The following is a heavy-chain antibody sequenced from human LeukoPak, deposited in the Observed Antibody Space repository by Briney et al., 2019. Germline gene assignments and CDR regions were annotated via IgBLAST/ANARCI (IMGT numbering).Heavy chain of an antibody. D-gene: IGHD3-22*01. CDR3: ATIDGHYDSSGY. J-gene: IGHJ4*02. Sequence: ASVKVSCKVSGYTLTELSMHWVRQAPGEGLEWMGGFDPENGETIYAQKFQGRVTMTEDTSTDTAYMELSSLRSEDTAVYYCATIDGHYDSSGYWGQGTLVTVSS. V-gene: IGHV1-24*01. CDR2: FDPENGET. CDR1: GYTLTELS.